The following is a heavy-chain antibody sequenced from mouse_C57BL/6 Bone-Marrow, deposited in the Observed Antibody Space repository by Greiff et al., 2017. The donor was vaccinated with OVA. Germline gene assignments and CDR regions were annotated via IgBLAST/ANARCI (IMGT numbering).Heavy chain of an antibody. V-gene: IGHV7-1*01. CDR3: ARVYSNYDYYAMDY. Sequence: EVQVVESGGGLVQSGRSLRLSCATSGFTFSDFYMEWVRQAPGKGLEWIAASRNKANDYTTEYSASVKGRFIVSRDTSQSILYLQMNALRAEDTAIYYCARVYSNYDYYAMDYWGQGTSVTVSS. CDR1: GFTFSDFY. D-gene: IGHD2-5*01. J-gene: IGHJ4*01. CDR2: SRNKANDYTT.